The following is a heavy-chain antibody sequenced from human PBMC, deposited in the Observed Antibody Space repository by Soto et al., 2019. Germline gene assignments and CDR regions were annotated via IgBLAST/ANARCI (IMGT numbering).Heavy chain of an antibody. V-gene: IGHV1-18*01. D-gene: IGHD6-13*01. CDR3: ARDVKGYSSSWSYYYYYGMDV. Sequence: GASVKVSCKASGYTFTSYGISWVRQAPGQGLEWMGWISAYNGNTNYAQKLQGRVTMTTDTSTSTAYMELRSLRSDDTAVYYCARDVKGYSSSWSYYYYYGMDVWGQGTTVTVSS. CDR2: ISAYNGNT. CDR1: GYTFTSYG. J-gene: IGHJ6*02.